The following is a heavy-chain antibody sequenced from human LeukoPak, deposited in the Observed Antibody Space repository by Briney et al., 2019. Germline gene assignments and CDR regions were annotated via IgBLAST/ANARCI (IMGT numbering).Heavy chain of an antibody. D-gene: IGHD2-2*01. CDR1: GYTFSDHG. Sequence: GGSLRLSCVASGYTFSDHGMHWVRQAPGKGLEWVTLIWSTGTTGFYADSVKGRFTISRENAKNSLYLQMNSLRAGDTAVYYCARASSIGYCSSTSCRDGMDVWGQGTTVTVSS. V-gene: IGHV3-33*01. CDR2: IWSTGTTG. CDR3: ARASSIGYCSSTSCRDGMDV. J-gene: IGHJ6*02.